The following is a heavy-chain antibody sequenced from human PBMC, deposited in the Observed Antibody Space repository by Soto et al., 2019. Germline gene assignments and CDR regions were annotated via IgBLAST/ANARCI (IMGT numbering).Heavy chain of an antibody. V-gene: IGHV3-21*01. D-gene: IGHD4-17*01. CDR2: ISSSSSYI. Sequence: ESGGGLVKPGGSLRLSCAASGFTFSSYSMNWVRQAPGKGLEWVSSISSSSSYIYYADSVKGRFTISRDNAKNSLYLQMNSLRAEDTAVYYCASSITVTKYPFDYWGQGTLVTVSS. CDR3: ASSITVTKYPFDY. CDR1: GFTFSSYS. J-gene: IGHJ4*02.